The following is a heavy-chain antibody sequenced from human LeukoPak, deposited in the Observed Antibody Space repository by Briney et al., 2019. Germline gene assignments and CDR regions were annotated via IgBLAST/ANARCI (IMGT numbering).Heavy chain of an antibody. D-gene: IGHD6-19*01. J-gene: IGHJ4*02. CDR3: AKDYSSGWFRYFDY. CDR2: ISGSGGST. CDR1: GFTFSSYA. V-gene: IGHV3-23*01. Sequence: GGSLRLSCEASGFTFSSYAMSWVRQAPGKGLEWVSAISGSGGSTYYADSVKGRFTISRDNSKNTLYLQMNSLRAEDTAVYYCAKDYSSGWFRYFDYWGQGTLVTVSS.